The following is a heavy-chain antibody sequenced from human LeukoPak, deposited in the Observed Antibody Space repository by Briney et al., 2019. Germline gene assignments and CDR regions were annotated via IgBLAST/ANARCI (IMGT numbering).Heavy chain of an antibody. D-gene: IGHD6-13*01. Sequence: ASVKVSCKASGYTFTSYAITWVRQAPGQGLEWMGWISAYNGNTNYAQKFQGGVTMTRDMATSTDYMEVSSLRSEDTAVYYCARGEYSSSWYGHYYYYYMDVWGKGTTVTISS. J-gene: IGHJ6*03. CDR3: ARGEYSSSWYGHYYYYYMDV. CDR1: GYTFTSYA. V-gene: IGHV1-18*01. CDR2: ISAYNGNT.